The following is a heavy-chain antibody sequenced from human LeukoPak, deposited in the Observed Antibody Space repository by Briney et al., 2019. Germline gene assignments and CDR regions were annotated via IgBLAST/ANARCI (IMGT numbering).Heavy chain of an antibody. Sequence: PGGSLRLSCQASGFTFSSHWMGRVRQAPGKGLEWVANINPAGSDTYYVDSVKGRFTISRDNAKNTLYLQMNSLRAEDTAVYYCARGPRGTVEFDYWGQGTLVTVSS. CDR3: ARGPRGTVEFDY. D-gene: IGHD4-23*01. V-gene: IGHV3-7*01. J-gene: IGHJ4*02. CDR2: INPAGSDT. CDR1: GFTFSSHW.